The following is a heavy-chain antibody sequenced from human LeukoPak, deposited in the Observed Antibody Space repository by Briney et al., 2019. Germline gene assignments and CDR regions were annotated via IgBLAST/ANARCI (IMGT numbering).Heavy chain of an antibody. J-gene: IGHJ5*02. CDR2: INPNGGGT. CDR1: GYTFTGYY. Sequence: ASVKVSRKASGYTFTGYYMHWVRQAPGQGPEWMGWINPNGGGTNYAQKFQGRVTMTRDTSLSTVYMELSRLRSDDTAVYYCATQATSGWHFSWGQGTLVTVSS. D-gene: IGHD6-19*01. CDR3: ATQATSGWHFS. V-gene: IGHV1-2*02.